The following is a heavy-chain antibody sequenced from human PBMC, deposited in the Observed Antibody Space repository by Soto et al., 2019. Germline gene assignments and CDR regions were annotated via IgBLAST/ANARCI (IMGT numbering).Heavy chain of an antibody. J-gene: IGHJ1*01. CDR1: GFTFSSYA. D-gene: IGHD2-2*01. CDR2: ISYDGSNK. Sequence: PGGSLRLSCAASGFTFSSYAMHGVRQAPGKGLEWVAVISYDGSNKYYADSVKGRFTISRDNSKNTLYLQMNSLRAEDTAVYYCLVVPAARSAEYFQHWGQGTLVTVSS. V-gene: IGHV3-30-3*01. CDR3: LVVPAARSAEYFQH.